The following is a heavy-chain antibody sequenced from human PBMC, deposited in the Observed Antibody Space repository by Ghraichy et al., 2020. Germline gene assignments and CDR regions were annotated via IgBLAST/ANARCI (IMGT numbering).Heavy chain of an antibody. CDR3: ARDADDYGDYYYYYYMDV. CDR1: GGSISSYY. Sequence: SETLSLTCTVSGGSISSYYWSWIRQSPGKGLEWIGYIYYSGSTNYNPSLKSRVTISVDTSKNQFSLKLSSVTAADTAVYYCARDADDYGDYYYYYYMDVWGKGTTVTVSS. D-gene: IGHD4-17*01. CDR2: IYYSGST. J-gene: IGHJ6*03. V-gene: IGHV4-59*01.